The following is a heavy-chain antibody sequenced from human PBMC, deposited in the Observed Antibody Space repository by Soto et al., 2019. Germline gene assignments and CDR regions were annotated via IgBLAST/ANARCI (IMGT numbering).Heavy chain of an antibody. V-gene: IGHV3-11*01. D-gene: IGHD5-18*01. CDR2: ISSSGSTI. Sequence: GGSLRLSCAASGFTFSDYYMSWIRQAPGKGLEWVSYISSSGSTIYYADSVKGRFTISRDNAKNSLYLQMNSLRAEDTAGYYCARDSATAMVNYYYFGMGGWGQGTTVTVSS. CDR1: GFTFSDYY. CDR3: ARDSATAMVNYYYFGMGG. J-gene: IGHJ6*02.